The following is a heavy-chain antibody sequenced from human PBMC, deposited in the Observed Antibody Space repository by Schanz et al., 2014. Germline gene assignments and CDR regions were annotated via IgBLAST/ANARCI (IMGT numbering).Heavy chain of an antibody. CDR2: ISAYNGNT. CDR3: ARGGYSSGWYDRDIAHFDY. Sequence: QVQLVQSGAEVKKPGASVKVSCKASGYSFTPFPIHWVRQAPGQRLEWMGWISAYNGNTNYAQKLEGRVTMTTDTTTSTTYMELRSLRSDDAAVYYCARGGYSSGWYDRDIAHFDYWGQGTLVTVSS. V-gene: IGHV1-18*01. J-gene: IGHJ4*02. CDR1: GYSFTPFP. D-gene: IGHD6-19*01.